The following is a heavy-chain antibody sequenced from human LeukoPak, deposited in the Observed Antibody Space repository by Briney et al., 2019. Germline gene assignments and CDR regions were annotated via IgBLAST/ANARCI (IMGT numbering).Heavy chain of an antibody. D-gene: IGHD3-22*01. Sequence: GASVKVSCKASGYTFTDYYLHWVRQAPGQGLEWMGWINPNNGGTHYAQKFQGRVTMTRDTSISAAYMELSRLRSDDTAVYYCARGKSVAYYYDSRTNWFDPWGQGTLVTVSS. CDR3: ARGKSVAYYYDSRTNWFDP. CDR1: GYTFTDYY. V-gene: IGHV1-2*02. J-gene: IGHJ5*02. CDR2: INPNNGGT.